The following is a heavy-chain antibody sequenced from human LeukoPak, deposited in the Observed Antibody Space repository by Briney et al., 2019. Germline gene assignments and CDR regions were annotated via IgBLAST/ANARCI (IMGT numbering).Heavy chain of an antibody. CDR3: ARDSVAAAGSDY. D-gene: IGHD6-13*01. CDR2: IYSGGST. CDR1: GFTVSSNY. Sequence: GGSLRLSCAASGFTVSSNYMSWVRQAPGRGLEWVSVIYSGGSTYYADSVKGRFTISRDNSKNTLYLQVNSLRAEDTAVYYCARDSVAAAGSDYWGQGTLVTVSS. J-gene: IGHJ4*02. V-gene: IGHV3-53*01.